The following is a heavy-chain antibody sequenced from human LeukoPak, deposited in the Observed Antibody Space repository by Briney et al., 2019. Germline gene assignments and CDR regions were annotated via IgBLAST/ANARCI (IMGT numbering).Heavy chain of an antibody. V-gene: IGHV1-18*01. CDR3: ARAPIAGPTRVYF. Sequence: GASVKVSFKSSGYTFTSYGFSWVRQAPGQGLEWMGWISAYNGHTNYAQKFQGRVTMTTDTSTSTAYMELRSLRSDDTAMYYCARAPIAGPTRVYFRGQGTLVTVSS. D-gene: IGHD1-26*01. J-gene: IGHJ4*02. CDR1: GYTFTSYG. CDR2: ISAYNGHT.